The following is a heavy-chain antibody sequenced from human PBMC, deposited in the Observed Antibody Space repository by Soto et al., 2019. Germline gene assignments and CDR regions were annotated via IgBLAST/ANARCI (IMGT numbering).Heavy chain of an antibody. CDR2: ISYDGSNK. V-gene: IGHV3-30*18. D-gene: IGHD3-10*01. CDR3: AKDRGSMVRGVIMYYFDY. Sequence: QVQLVESGGGVVQPGRSLRLSCAASGFTFSSYGMHWVRQAPGKGLEWVAVISYDGSNKYYADSVKGRFTSSRDNSKNTLYLQMNSLGAEDTAVYYCAKDRGSMVRGVIMYYFDYWGQGTLVTVSS. J-gene: IGHJ4*02. CDR1: GFTFSSYG.